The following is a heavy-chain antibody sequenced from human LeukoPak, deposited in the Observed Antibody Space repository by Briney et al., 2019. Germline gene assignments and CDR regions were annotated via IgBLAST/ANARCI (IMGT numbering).Heavy chain of an antibody. CDR1: GFTFSRHW. CDR2: IKQDGSEK. CDR3: ARGRYSGSSGCFGY. Sequence: PGGSLRLSCAGSGFTFSRHWMSWVRQAPGKGLEWVANIKQDGSEKYYVDSVKGRFTLSRDNAKNSLYLQMNSLRAEDTAVYYCARGRYSGSSGCFGYWGQGTLVTVSS. D-gene: IGHD1-26*01. J-gene: IGHJ4*02. V-gene: IGHV3-7*01.